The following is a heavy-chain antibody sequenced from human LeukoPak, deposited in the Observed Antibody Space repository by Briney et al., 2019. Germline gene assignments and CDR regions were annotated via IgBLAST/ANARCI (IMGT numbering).Heavy chain of an antibody. V-gene: IGHV4-34*01. CDR3: ARRGYSTGSNPLDAFDI. CDR2: INRSGST. Sequence: SETLSLTCAVYGGSFSGYYWSWIRQPPGKGLEWIGEINRSGSTNYNPSLKSRVTISIDTSKSQFSLNLSSVTAADTAVYFCARRGYSTGSNPLDAFDIWGQGTTVTVSS. D-gene: IGHD6-19*01. J-gene: IGHJ3*02. CDR1: GGSFSGYY.